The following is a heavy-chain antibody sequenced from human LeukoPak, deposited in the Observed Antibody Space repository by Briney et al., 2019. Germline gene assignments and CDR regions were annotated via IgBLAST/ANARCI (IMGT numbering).Heavy chain of an antibody. V-gene: IGHV4-4*02. D-gene: IGHD3-9*01. CDR1: GGSISSSNW. Sequence: PSETLSLTCAVSGGSISSSNWWSWVRQPPGKGLEWIGEVYHSGSTNYNPSLKSRVTISVDKSKNQFSLKLSSVTAADTAVYYCARVLVTSYYFDYWGQGTLVTVSS. CDR2: VYHSGST. J-gene: IGHJ4*02. CDR3: ARVLVTSYYFDY.